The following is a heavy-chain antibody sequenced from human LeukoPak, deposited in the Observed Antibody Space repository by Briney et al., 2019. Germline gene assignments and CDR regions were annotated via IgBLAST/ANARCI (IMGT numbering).Heavy chain of an antibody. J-gene: IGHJ3*02. CDR1: GFTLSTNA. CDR2: ISGSGAST. Sequence: PGGSLRLSCLTSGFTLSTNAMSWVRQAPGKGLEWISGISGSGASTYYADSVKGRFTISRDDSRNTLYLQMNSLRGDDTAVYYCAKDLAYSYGPGAFDIWGQGTMVTVSS. D-gene: IGHD5-18*01. V-gene: IGHV3-23*01. CDR3: AKDLAYSYGPGAFDI.